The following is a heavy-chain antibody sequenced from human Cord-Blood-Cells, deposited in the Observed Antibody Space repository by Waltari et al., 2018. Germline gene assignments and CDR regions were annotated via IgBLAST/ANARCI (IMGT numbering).Heavy chain of an antibody. Sequence: QLQLQESGPGLVKPSEPLSLTCTAPGGSISRSSYYWGWIRQPPGKGLEWIGSIYYSGSTYYNPSLKSRVTISVDTSKNQFSLKLSSVTAADTAVYYCARREGTAIYWGQGTLVTVSS. CDR2: IYYSGST. J-gene: IGHJ4*02. CDR1: GGSISRSSYY. V-gene: IGHV4-39*01. D-gene: IGHD1-26*01. CDR3: ARREGTAIY.